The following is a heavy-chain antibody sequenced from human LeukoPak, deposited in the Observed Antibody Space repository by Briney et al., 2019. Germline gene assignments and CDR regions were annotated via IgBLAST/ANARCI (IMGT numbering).Heavy chain of an antibody. V-gene: IGHV3-21*01. J-gene: IGHJ4*02. Sequence: PGGSLRLSCAASGFTFSSYSMNWVRQAPGKGLEWVSSISSSSSYIYYADSVKGRFTISRDNAKNSLYLQMNSPRAEDTAVYYCARDSSGILRWELHPIDYWGQGTLVTVSS. D-gene: IGHD1-26*01. CDR3: ARDSSGILRWELHPIDY. CDR2: ISSSSSYI. CDR1: GFTFSSYS.